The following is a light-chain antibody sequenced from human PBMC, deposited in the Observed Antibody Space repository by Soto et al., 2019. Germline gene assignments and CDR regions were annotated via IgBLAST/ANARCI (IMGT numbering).Light chain of an antibody. V-gene: IGKV1-5*01. CDR1: QNVNDY. CDR2: DAS. J-gene: IGKJ1*01. Sequence: NMSPVTVSASVTDRVTINCRASQNVNDYLAWYQQKPGNAPKVLIYDASTLERGVPSRFSGSGSGTEFTLTISSLQPDDFATYYCQHYNSYSEAFGQGTMVDI. CDR3: QHYNSYSEA.